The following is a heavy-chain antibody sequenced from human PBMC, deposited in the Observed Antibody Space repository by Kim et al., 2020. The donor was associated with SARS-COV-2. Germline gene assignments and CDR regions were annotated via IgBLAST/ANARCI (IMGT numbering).Heavy chain of an antibody. J-gene: IGHJ3*01. CDR1: GFPFRAFA. Sequence: GGSLRLSCAASGFPFRAFAMHWVRQVPGKGLEWISGICCTSDAICYAASVKGRFTISRDNTKNFLFLLMNDLRPEDTAVYYCAKAPRDGGTAYFYSSFD. V-gene: IGHV3-9*01. D-gene: IGHD2-21*02. CDR2: ICCTSDAI. CDR3: AKAPRDGGTAYFYSSFD.